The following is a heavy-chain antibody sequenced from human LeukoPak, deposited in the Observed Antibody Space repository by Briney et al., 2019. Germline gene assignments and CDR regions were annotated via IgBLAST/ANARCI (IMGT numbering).Heavy chain of an antibody. D-gene: IGHD3-22*01. V-gene: IGHV3-11*01. CDR1: GFIFGDYY. Sequence: PGGSLRLSCAASGFIFGDYYMTWIRQTPGKGLEWLSYISDSGSTINYADSVKGRLTISRDNAKKSLFLQMNSLRAEDTAVYYRAIYYDSSGSIDHWGQGTLVTVSS. CDR3: AIYYDSSGSIDH. J-gene: IGHJ4*02. CDR2: ISDSGSTI.